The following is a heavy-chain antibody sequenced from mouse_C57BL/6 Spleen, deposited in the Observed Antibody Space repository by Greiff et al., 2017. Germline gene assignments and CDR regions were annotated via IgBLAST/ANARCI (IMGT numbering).Heavy chain of an antibody. V-gene: IGHV1-85*01. CDR3: ARRTPLDY. CDR1: GYPFTSYD. Sequence: QVQLQQSGPELVKPGASVKLSCKASGYPFTSYDINWVKQWPGQGLAWIGWIYPRDGSTKYNEKFKGTATLPVDPSSSTASMELHSLASEVSAGYFCARRTPLDYWGQGTTLTVSS. CDR2: IYPRDGST. J-gene: IGHJ2*01.